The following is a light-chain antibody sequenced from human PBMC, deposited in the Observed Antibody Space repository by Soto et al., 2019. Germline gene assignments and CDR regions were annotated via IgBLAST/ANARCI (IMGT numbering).Light chain of an antibody. CDR3: QKYIRAPLT. J-gene: IGKJ4*01. CDR1: QDISNY. V-gene: IGKV1-27*01. Sequence: DIQMTQSPSSLSASVGDRVTITCRASQDISNYLAWYQQKPGKVPKLLIHAASTLQSGVPSRFSGSGSGTDFTLTISSLQPEDVATYYCQKYIRAPLTFGGGTKVEIK. CDR2: AAS.